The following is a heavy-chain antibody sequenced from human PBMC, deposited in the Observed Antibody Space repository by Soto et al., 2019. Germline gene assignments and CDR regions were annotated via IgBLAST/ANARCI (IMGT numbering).Heavy chain of an antibody. V-gene: IGHV4-31*03. J-gene: IGHJ6*03. Sequence: SETLSLTCTVSGGSISSGGYYWSWIRQHPGKGLEWIGYIYYSGSTYYNPSLKSRVTISVDTSKNQFSLKLSSVTAADTAVYYCSRTGVADDFCGGYYHYYYYMDVWGKGTTVTVSS. D-gene: IGHD3-3*01. CDR3: SRTGVADDFCGGYYHYYYYMDV. CDR2: IYYSGST. CDR1: GGSISSGGYY.